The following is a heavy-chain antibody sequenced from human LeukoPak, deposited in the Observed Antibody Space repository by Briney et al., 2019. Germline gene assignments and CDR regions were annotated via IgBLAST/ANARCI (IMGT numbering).Heavy chain of an antibody. V-gene: IGHV1-8*01. J-gene: IGHJ5*02. D-gene: IGHD2-2*01. CDR3: ARVTSGMRYNWFDP. Sequence: ASVNVSRKTSGDTFTDYDVNWVRQAPGQGLEWMGYIHPRSGYSESAQRFQGRLSMTRDVSTDTAYMELSTLTSDDTSVYYCARVTSGMRYNWFDPWGQGALLIVSS. CDR1: GDTFTDYD. CDR2: IHPRSGYS.